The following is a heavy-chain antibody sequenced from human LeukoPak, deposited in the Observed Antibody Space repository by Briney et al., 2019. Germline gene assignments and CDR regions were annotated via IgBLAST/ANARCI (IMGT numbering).Heavy chain of an antibody. CDR3: ARHGHTNVVSEAFDI. CDR1: GGSISSRNYY. D-gene: IGHD3-16*02. V-gene: IGHV4-39*01. CDR2: IYYSGSA. Sequence: PSETLSLTCTVSGGSISSRNYYWGWIRQPPGKGLEWIGNIYYSGSAYYNTSLKSRVPISIDTSNTHFSLKLSSVTAADAGVYYCARHGHTNVVSEAFDIWGQGTMVTVSS. J-gene: IGHJ3*02.